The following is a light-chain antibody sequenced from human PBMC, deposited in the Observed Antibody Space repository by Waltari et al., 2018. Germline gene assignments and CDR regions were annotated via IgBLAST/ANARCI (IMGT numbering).Light chain of an antibody. CDR3: QQYYSTPQT. CDR1: QSVLYSSNNKNY. CDR2: WAS. V-gene: IGKV4-1*01. Sequence: DIVMTQSPDSLAVSLGERATINCKSSQSVLYSSNNKNYLAWYQQKPGQPPKLLICWASTRESGVPDRCSGSGSGTDFTLTISSLQAEDVAVYYCQQYYSTPQTFGQGTKVEIK. J-gene: IGKJ1*01.